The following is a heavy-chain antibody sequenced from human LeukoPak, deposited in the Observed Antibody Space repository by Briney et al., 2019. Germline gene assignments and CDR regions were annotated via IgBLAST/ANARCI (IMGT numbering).Heavy chain of an antibody. Sequence: GGSLRLSCAASGFTFSGSAMHWVRQASGKGLEWVGRIRSKANSYATAYAASVKGRFTISRDDSKNTAYLQMNSLKTEDTAAYYCTSQGILTGYPVDYWGQGTLVTVSS. CDR1: GFTFSGSA. V-gene: IGHV3-73*01. CDR3: TSQGILTGYPVDY. CDR2: IRSKANSYAT. J-gene: IGHJ4*02. D-gene: IGHD3-9*01.